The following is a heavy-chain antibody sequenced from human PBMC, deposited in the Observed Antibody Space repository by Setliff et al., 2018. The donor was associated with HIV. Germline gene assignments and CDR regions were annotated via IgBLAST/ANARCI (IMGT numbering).Heavy chain of an antibody. CDR1: GFTFPDHW. V-gene: IGHV5-51*01. D-gene: IGHD3-10*01. Sequence: GESLKISCQTSGFTFPDHWIAWVRQLPGKGLEWMGIIYPGDSSTKYSPSFQGQVTISADKSISTAYLQWSSLKASDTGMYYCARLISPRYGNLYYFDYWGQGTLVTVSS. CDR2: IYPGDSST. CDR3: ARLISPRYGNLYYFDY. J-gene: IGHJ4*02.